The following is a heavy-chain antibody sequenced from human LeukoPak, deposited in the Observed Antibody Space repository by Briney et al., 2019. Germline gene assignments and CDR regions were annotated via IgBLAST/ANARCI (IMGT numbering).Heavy chain of an antibody. D-gene: IGHD2-15*01. CDR2: ISSSSSYI. Sequence: GGSLRLSCAASGFTFSSYSMNWVRQAPGKGLGWVSSISSSSSYIYYADSVKGRFTISRDNAKNSLYLQMNSLRAEDTAEYYCARDVTIAPGGRDYYYAMDVWGQGTTVIVSS. CDR3: ARDVTIAPGGRDYYYAMDV. CDR1: GFTFSSYS. J-gene: IGHJ6*02. V-gene: IGHV3-21*01.